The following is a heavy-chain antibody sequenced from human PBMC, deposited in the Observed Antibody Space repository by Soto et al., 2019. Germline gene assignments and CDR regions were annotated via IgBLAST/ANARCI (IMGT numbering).Heavy chain of an antibody. J-gene: IGHJ4*02. D-gene: IGHD2-21*01. CDR1: GFPFSDYY. V-gene: IGHV3-11*06. Sequence: PGGSLRLSCPTSGFPFSDYYMSWIRQAPGKGLEWLSHISPKSTYRNYAKSVKGRFTISRDHTKISLFLQMTSLEVEDTAVYYCVRGGGGGLFEHWGQGVFVTVSS. CDR2: ISPKSTYR. CDR3: VRGGGGGLFEH.